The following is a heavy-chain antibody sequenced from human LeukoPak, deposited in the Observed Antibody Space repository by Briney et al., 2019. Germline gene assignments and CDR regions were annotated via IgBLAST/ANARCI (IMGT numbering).Heavy chain of an antibody. J-gene: IGHJ4*02. D-gene: IGHD3-16*02. CDR3: ARDSLITFGGVIVFTFAY. Sequence: ASVKVSCKASGYAFTSYGISWVRQAPGQGLEWMGWISAYNGNTNYAQKLQGRVTMTTDTSTSTAYMELRSLRSDDTAVYYCARDSLITFGGVIVFTFAYWGQGTLVTVSS. V-gene: IGHV1-18*01. CDR2: ISAYNGNT. CDR1: GYAFTSYG.